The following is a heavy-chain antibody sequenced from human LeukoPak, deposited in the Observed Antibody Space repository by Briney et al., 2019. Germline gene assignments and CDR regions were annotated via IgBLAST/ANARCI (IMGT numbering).Heavy chain of an antibody. CDR3: AKAPIIAAALNWFDP. Sequence: GGSLRLSCAASGFTISSYAMSWVRQAPGKGLEWVSAISGSGGSTYYADSVKGRFTISRDNSKNTLYLQMNSLRAEDTAVYYCAKAPIIAAALNWFDPWGQGTLVTVSS. CDR1: GFTISSYA. V-gene: IGHV3-23*01. D-gene: IGHD6-13*01. J-gene: IGHJ5*02. CDR2: ISGSGGST.